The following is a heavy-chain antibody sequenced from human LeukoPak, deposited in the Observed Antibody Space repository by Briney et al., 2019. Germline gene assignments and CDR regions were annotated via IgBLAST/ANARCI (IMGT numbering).Heavy chain of an antibody. CDR3: ASRGPPYCGGDCYLMFDY. CDR1: GGSISSSSYY. V-gene: IGHV4-39*01. Sequence: SETLSLTCTVSGGSISSSSYYWGWIRQPPGKGLEWIGSIYYSGSTYYNPSLKIRLTISVDTSKNQFSLKLSSVTAADPAVYYCASRGPPYCGGDCYLMFDYWGQGTLVTVSS. CDR2: IYYSGST. D-gene: IGHD2-21*01. J-gene: IGHJ4*02.